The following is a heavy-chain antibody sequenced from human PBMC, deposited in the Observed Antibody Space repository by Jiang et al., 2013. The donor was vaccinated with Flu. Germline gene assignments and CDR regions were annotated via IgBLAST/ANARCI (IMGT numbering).Heavy chain of an antibody. CDR1: GYTFTSYA. CDR2: INTNTGNP. J-gene: IGHJ6*02. CDR3: ARSKIWSGYYTKYYYYGMDV. Sequence: GYTFTSYAMNWVRQAPGQGLEWMGWINTNTGNPTYAQGFTGRFVFSLDTSVSTAYLQISSLKAEDTAVYYCARSKIWSGYYTKYYYYGMDVWGQGTTVTVSS. D-gene: IGHD3-3*01. V-gene: IGHV7-4-1*02.